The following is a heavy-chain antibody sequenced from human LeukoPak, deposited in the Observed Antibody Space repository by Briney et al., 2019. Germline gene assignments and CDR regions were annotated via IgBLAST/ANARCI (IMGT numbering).Heavy chain of an antibody. V-gene: IGHV1-2*02. CDR3: ARDRNSGSSLDI. CDR1: GYTFTGYY. J-gene: IGHJ3*02. D-gene: IGHD6-6*01. CDR2: IYPYSGDT. Sequence: ASVKVSCKASGYTFTGYYIHWVRQAPGQGLEWMGWIYPYSGDTNYAQNFQGRVTMTRDTSISTAYMELSSLKSDDTAVYYCARDRNSGSSLDICGQGTMLTVSS.